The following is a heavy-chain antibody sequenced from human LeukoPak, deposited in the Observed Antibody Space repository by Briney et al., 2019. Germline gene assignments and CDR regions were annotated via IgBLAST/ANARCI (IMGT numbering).Heavy chain of an antibody. CDR3: ARDMRYCSSTSCYSPIDY. CDR1: GGSFSGYY. Sequence: SETLSLTCAVYGGSFSGYYWSWIRQPPGKGLEWIGEINHSGSTNYSPSLKSRVTISVDTSKNQFSLKLSSVTAADTAVYYCARDMRYCSSTSCYSPIDYWGQGTLVTVSS. CDR2: INHSGST. V-gene: IGHV4-34*01. J-gene: IGHJ4*02. D-gene: IGHD2-2*01.